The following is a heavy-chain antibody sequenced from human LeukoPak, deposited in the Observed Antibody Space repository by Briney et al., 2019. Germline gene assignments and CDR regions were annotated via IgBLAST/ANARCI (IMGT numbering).Heavy chain of an antibody. J-gene: IGHJ4*02. CDR2: IYYSGTT. CDR1: GGSISSYY. Sequence: PSETLSLTCTVSGGSISSYYWGWIRQPPGKGLEWIGYIYYSGTTNYKASLKSRLTISVDTSKNQFSLKLSSVTAADTAIYYCARVGATRDFDFWGQGTLVTVSS. D-gene: IGHD1-26*01. V-gene: IGHV4-59*01. CDR3: ARVGATRDFDF.